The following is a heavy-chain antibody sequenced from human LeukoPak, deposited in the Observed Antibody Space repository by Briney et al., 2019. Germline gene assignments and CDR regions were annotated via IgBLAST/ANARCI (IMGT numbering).Heavy chain of an antibody. CDR2: IYHSGST. Sequence: PSETLSLTCTVSGYSISSGYYWGWIRQPPGKGLEWIGSIYHSGSTYYNPSLKRRVTISVDTSKNQFSLRLSSVTAAATALYYCARSLHISAPFDVWGQGTLVTVSS. CDR1: GYSISSGYY. D-gene: IGHD2-21*01. CDR3: ARSLHISAPFDV. V-gene: IGHV4-38-2*02. J-gene: IGHJ4*02.